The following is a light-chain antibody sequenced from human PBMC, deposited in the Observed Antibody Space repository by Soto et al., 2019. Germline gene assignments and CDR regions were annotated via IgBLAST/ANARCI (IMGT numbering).Light chain of an antibody. V-gene: IGKV1-33*01. J-gene: IGKJ5*01. CDR2: DAS. CDR1: QDISNY. CDR3: QTYSHLLT. Sequence: DIQMTQSPSSLSASVGDRVTITCQASQDISNYLNWYQQKLGKAPKLLIYDASNLETGVPSRFSGSGYGTDFTFTISSMKDEDIAIYYCQTYSHLLTLGQGTRLEIK.